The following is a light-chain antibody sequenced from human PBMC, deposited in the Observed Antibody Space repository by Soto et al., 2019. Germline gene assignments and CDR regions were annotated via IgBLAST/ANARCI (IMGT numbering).Light chain of an antibody. CDR1: QGISSR. Sequence: DIQMTQSPSSVSASVGDRVTITCRASQGISSRLAWYQHKPGKAPKLLLYVASTLQSGVPSRFSGSGSWTDFTRTISSLQPEDFAAYYCPHYHSFPRTFGQGTKVEIK. V-gene: IGKV1-12*01. J-gene: IGKJ1*01. CDR2: VAS. CDR3: PHYHSFPRT.